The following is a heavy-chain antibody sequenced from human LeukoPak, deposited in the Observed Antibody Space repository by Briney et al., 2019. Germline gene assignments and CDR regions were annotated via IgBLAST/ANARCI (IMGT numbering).Heavy chain of an antibody. D-gene: IGHD2-15*01. V-gene: IGHV1-69*13. J-gene: IGHJ4*02. CDR3: ARDRGIFSYCSGGSCYSGY. CDR1: GGTFSSYA. CDR2: IIPIFGTA. Sequence: SVKVSCKASGGTFSSYAISWVRQAPGQGLEWMGGIIPIFGTANYAQKFQGRVTITADESTSTAYMELRSLRSDDTAVYYCARDRGIFSYCSGGSCYSGYWGQGTLVTVSS.